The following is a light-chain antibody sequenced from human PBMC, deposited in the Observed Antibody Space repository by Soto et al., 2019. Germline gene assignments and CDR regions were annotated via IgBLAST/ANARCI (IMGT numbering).Light chain of an antibody. CDR3: ASLTTTNFV. CDR2: EVS. J-gene: IGLJ1*01. Sequence: QSALTQPASVSGSPGQSIAISCTGTTSDVGGYNYVSWYQQHPGKVPKLLIHEVSNRPSGVSDRFSGSKSGNTASLTISGLQAEDEADYCCASLTTTNFVFGSGTKVTVL. CDR1: TSDVGGYNY. V-gene: IGLV2-14*01.